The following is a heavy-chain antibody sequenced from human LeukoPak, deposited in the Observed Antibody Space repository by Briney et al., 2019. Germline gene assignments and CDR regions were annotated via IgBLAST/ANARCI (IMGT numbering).Heavy chain of an antibody. CDR2: ISSSGSTI. Sequence: PGGSLRLSCAASGFTFSDYYMSWIRQAPGKGLEWVSYISSSGSTIYYADSVKGRFTISRDNAKNSLYLQMNSLRAEDTAVYYCARVQYCGGDCYSQKDYYYYYMDVWGKGTTVTVSS. D-gene: IGHD2-21*02. CDR1: GFTFSDYY. V-gene: IGHV3-11*04. J-gene: IGHJ6*03. CDR3: ARVQYCGGDCYSQKDYYYYYMDV.